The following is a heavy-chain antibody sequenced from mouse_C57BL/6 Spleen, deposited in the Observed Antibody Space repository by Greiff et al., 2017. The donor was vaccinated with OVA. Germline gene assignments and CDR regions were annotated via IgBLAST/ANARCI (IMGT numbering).Heavy chain of an antibody. Sequence: QVQLQQSGAELMKPGASVKLSCKATGYTFTGYWIEILPGSGSTNYNEKFKGKATFTADTSSNTAYMQLSSLTTEDSAIYYCASSELGPYFDVWGTGTTVTVSS. CDR3: ASSELGPYFDV. CDR2: ILPGSGST. J-gene: IGHJ1*03. V-gene: IGHV1-9*01. D-gene: IGHD4-1*01. CDR1: GYTFTGYW.